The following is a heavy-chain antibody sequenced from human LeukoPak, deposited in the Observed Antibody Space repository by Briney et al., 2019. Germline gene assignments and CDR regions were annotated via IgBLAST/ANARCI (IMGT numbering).Heavy chain of an antibody. CDR2: IYYSGST. J-gene: IGHJ3*02. CDR3: ARDRGGETGTTSKDI. Sequence: PWETLSLTCTVSGGSISSSSYYWGWIRQPPGKGLEWIGSIYYSGSTYYNPSLESRVTISVDTSKNQFSLKLSSVTAADTAVYYCARDRGGETGTTSKDIWGQGTMVTVSS. D-gene: IGHD1-1*01. CDR1: GGSISSSSYY. V-gene: IGHV4-39*07.